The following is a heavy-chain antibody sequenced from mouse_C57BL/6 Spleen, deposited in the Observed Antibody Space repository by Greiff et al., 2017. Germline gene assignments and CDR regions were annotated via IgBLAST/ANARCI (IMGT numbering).Heavy chain of an antibody. Sequence: QVHVKQSDAELVKPGASVKISCKVSGYTFTDHTIHWMKQRPEQGLEWIGYIYPRDGSTKYNEKFKGKATLTADKSSSTAYMQLNSLTSEDSAVYFCARRLYYGSRDWYFDVWGTGTTVTVSS. CDR3: ARRLYYGSRDWYFDV. CDR2: IYPRDGST. V-gene: IGHV1-78*01. J-gene: IGHJ1*03. CDR1: GYTFTDHT. D-gene: IGHD1-1*01.